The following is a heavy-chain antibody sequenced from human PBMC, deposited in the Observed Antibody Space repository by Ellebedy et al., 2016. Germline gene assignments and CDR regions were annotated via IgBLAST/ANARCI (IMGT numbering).Heavy chain of an antibody. CDR3: ASQSDVLLWFGELSESFDY. Sequence: SETLSLXXTVSGGSISSSSYYWGWIRQPPGKGLEWIGSIYYSGSTYYNPSLKSRVTISVDTSKNQFSLKLSSVTAADTAVYYCASQSDVLLWFGELSESFDYWGQGTLVTVSS. CDR2: IYYSGST. J-gene: IGHJ4*02. CDR1: GGSISSSSYY. V-gene: IGHV4-39*07. D-gene: IGHD3-10*01.